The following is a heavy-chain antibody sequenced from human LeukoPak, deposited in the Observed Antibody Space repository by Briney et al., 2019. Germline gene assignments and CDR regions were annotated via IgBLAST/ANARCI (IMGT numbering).Heavy chain of an antibody. V-gene: IGHV3-21*01. CDR1: GFTFSSYS. Sequence: GGSLRLSCAPSGFTFSSYSMNWVRQAPGKGLEWVSSISSGSSDIDYADSVKGRFTISRDNAKNSLYLQMNSLRAEDTAVYYCARDPPLWGSSWYYFDYWGQGTLVTVSS. D-gene: IGHD6-13*01. CDR2: ISSGSSDI. CDR3: ARDPPLWGSSWYYFDY. J-gene: IGHJ4*02.